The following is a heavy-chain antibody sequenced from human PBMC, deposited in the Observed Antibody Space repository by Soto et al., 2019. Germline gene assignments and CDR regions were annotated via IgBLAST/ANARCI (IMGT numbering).Heavy chain of an antibody. D-gene: IGHD1-26*01. V-gene: IGHV3-33*03. CDR1: GFSFSSYG. J-gene: IGHJ3*01. CDR3: ARAQYTGSYFDACDV. CDR2: IWYDGSNK. Sequence: LRLSCAASGFSFSSYGMHWVRQAPGKGLDWVAVIWYDGSNKYYAESVKGRFTISRDNSKNTLYVQMNSLTVEDTAVYYCARAQYTGSYFDACDVWGQGTMVTVSS.